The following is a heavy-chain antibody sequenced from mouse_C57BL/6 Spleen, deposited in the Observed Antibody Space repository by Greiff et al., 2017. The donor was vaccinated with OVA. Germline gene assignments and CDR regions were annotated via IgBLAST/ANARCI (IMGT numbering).Heavy chain of an antibody. CDR3: ARGGTPYGSSYYFDD. CDR1: GFTFSSYA. J-gene: IGHJ2*01. V-gene: IGHV5-4*01. Sequence: EVQLVESGGGLVKPGGSLKLSCAASGFTFSSYAMPWVRQTPEKRLEWVATISDGGSYTYYPDNVKGRFTISRDTAKHNLYLQMSHLKDEDAAMYYGARGGTPYGSSYYFDDWGKGTTLTVSS. CDR2: ISDGGSYT. D-gene: IGHD1-1*01.